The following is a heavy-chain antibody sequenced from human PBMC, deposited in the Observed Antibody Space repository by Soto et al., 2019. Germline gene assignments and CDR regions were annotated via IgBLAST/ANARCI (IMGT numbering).Heavy chain of an antibody. CDR1: GYTFTSYG. D-gene: IGHD5-18*01. J-gene: IGHJ4*02. CDR2: ISAYNGNT. CDR3: ASSLLVGYGLEGESD. V-gene: IGHV1-18*01. Sequence: QVQLVQSGAEVKKPGASVKVSCKASGYTFTSYGISWVRQAPGQGLEWMGWISAYNGNTNYAQKLQGRVTMTTDTSTCTAYMELRSLRSDDTALYYCASSLLVGYGLEGESDWGQGTLVTVAS.